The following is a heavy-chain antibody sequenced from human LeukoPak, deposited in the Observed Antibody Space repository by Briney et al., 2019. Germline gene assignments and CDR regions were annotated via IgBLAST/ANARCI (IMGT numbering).Heavy chain of an antibody. Sequence: ASVKVSCKASGYTFSTYYMHWVRQAPGQGLEWMGIINPSGGSTAYAQKFQGRVTMTRDTSTCTAYMELSSLRSEDTAVYYCARLNEYNYGNGYWGQGTLVTVSS. CDR3: ARLNEYNYGNGY. CDR1: GYTFSTYY. D-gene: IGHD5-18*01. J-gene: IGHJ4*02. V-gene: IGHV1-46*01. CDR2: INPSGGST.